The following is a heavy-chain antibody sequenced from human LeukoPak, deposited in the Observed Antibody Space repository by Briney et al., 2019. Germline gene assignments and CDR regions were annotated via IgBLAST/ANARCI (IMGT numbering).Heavy chain of an antibody. D-gene: IGHD3-3*01. V-gene: IGHV4-59*12. Sequence: SETLSLTCTVSGGSISSYYWSWIRQPPGKGLEWIGYIYYSGSTNYNPSLKSRVTISVDTSKNQFSLKLSSVTAADTAVYYCARLSSRTHYDFWSGYYDGWFDPWGQGTLVTVSS. CDR3: ARLSSRTHYDFWSGYYDGWFDP. CDR1: GGSISSYY. CDR2: IYYSGST. J-gene: IGHJ5*02.